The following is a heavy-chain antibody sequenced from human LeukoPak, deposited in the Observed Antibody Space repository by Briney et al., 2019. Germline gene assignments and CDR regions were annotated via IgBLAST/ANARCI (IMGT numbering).Heavy chain of an antibody. D-gene: IGHD3-22*01. J-gene: IGHJ4*02. CDR2: IYPGDSDT. Sequence: GESLKISCKGSGYTFTSCWIGWVRQMPGKGLEWMGIIYPGDSDTRYSPSFQGQVTISADKSISTAYLQWSSLKASDTAMYYCARVYDSSGYFPPFGYWGQGTLVTVSS. CDR1: GYTFTSCW. CDR3: ARVYDSSGYFPPFGY. V-gene: IGHV5-51*01.